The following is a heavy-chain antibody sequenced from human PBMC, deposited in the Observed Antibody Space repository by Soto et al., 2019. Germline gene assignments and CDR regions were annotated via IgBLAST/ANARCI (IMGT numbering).Heavy chain of an antibody. Sequence: QVQLVESGGGGVQPGTSLRLSCAASGCTFSSYAIHWVSQAPGKGLEWLAVISVDENSRYDADSVKGRFTISRDNSKNTLNLQVSRPRSEDTAVYYCARDCMPGSGANWAANRFYPWGQGTLVTVSS. CDR2: ISVDENSR. CDR3: ARDCMPGSGANWAANRFYP. D-gene: IGHD3-10*01. CDR1: GCTFSSYA. J-gene: IGHJ5*02. V-gene: IGHV3-30-3*01.